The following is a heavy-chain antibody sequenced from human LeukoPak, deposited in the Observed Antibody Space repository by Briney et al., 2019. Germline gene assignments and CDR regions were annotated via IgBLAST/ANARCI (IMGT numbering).Heavy chain of an antibody. CDR2: ISGSGGST. D-gene: IGHD3-22*01. J-gene: IGHJ4*02. V-gene: IGHV3-23*01. CDR1: GFTFSSYA. CDR3: AKGNYYDSSGYYYFDY. Sequence: GGSLRLSCAASGFTFSSYAMSWVRQAPGRGLEWVSAISGSGGSTYYADSVKGRFTISRDNSKNTLYLQMNSLRAEDTAVYYCAKGNYYDSSGYYYFDYWGQGTLVTVSS.